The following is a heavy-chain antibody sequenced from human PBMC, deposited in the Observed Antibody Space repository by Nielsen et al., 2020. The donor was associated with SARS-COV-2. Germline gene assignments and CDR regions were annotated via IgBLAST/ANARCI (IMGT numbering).Heavy chain of an antibody. CDR3: ARVGAYHYYYMDV. D-gene: IGHD3-16*01. J-gene: IGHJ6*03. CDR2: ISAYNGNT. Sequence: SVQVSCKPSGYTFTSHGISRVRQAPGQGLEWMGWISAYNGNTNYAQKLQGRVTMTTDTSTSTAYMELRSLRSDDTAVYYCARVGAYHYYYMDVWGKGTTVTVSS. CDR1: GYTFTSHG. V-gene: IGHV1-18*04.